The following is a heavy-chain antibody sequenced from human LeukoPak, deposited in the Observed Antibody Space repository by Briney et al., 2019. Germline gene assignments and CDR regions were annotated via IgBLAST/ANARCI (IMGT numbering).Heavy chain of an antibody. V-gene: IGHV1-2*02. Sequence: ASVKVSCKASGYTFTGYYMFWVRQAPGQGLEWMGWINPNTGATKYGQNFQGRVTLTRDTSIRTTFMEPSSLRSDDTAVYYCARDERYCNGDNHYPDLGYWGQGTLVTVSS. CDR3: ARDERYCNGDNHYPDLGY. CDR1: GYTFTGYY. J-gene: IGHJ4*02. D-gene: IGHD2-15*01. CDR2: INPNTGAT.